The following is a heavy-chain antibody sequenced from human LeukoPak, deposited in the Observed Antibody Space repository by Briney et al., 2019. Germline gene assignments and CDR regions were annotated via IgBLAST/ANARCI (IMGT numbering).Heavy chain of an antibody. D-gene: IGHD3-9*01. CDR1: GFTFSSYA. J-gene: IGHJ4*02. Sequence: GGSLRLSCAASGFTFSSYAMSWVRQAPGKGLVWVSRINTDGSRTYHADSVKGRFTISRDNAKNMLYLELNSLRAEDMAVYYCARVLTGYYHWDYWGQGTLATVSS. CDR3: ARVLTGYYHWDY. V-gene: IGHV3-74*01. CDR2: INTDGSRT.